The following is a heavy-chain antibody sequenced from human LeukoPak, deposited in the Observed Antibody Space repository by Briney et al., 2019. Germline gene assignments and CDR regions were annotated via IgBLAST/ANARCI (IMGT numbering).Heavy chain of an antibody. CDR2: IRYDGSNK. CDR3: AKDRAAYCGGDCVYYFDY. J-gene: IGHJ4*02. CDR1: GFTFSSYG. Sequence: GGSLRLSCAASGFTFSSYGMHWVRQAPGKGLEWVAFIRYDGSNKYYADSVKGRFTISRDNSKNTLYLQMNSLRAEDTAVYYCAKDRAAYCGGDCVYYFDYWGQGTLVTVSS. V-gene: IGHV3-30*02. D-gene: IGHD2-21*02.